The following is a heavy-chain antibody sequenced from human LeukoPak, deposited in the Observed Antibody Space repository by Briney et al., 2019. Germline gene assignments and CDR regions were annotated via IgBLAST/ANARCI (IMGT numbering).Heavy chain of an antibody. CDR2: ISGSGGST. V-gene: IGHV3-23*01. CDR3: ARDKKGRWGIAAAGTFPY. Sequence: GGSLRLSCAASGFTFSSYAMSWVRQAPGKGLEWVSAISGSGGSTYYADSVKGRFTISRDNSKNTLYLQMNSLRAEDTAVYYCARDKKGRWGIAAAGTFPYWGQGTLVTVSS. CDR1: GFTFSSYA. D-gene: IGHD6-13*01. J-gene: IGHJ4*02.